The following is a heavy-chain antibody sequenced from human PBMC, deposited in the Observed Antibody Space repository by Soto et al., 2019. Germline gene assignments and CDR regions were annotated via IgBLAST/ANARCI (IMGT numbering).Heavy chain of an antibody. J-gene: IGHJ6*02. CDR2: ISTSSSYI. V-gene: IGHV3-21*01. D-gene: IGHD5-12*01. Sequence: PGESLKISCAASGFTFTTYRMNWVRQAPGKGLEWVSSISTSSSYIYYADSVKGRFTISRENAKNSLYLQMKSLRAEDTAVYYCKRDLTVGYRNTAYYYGMDVWGQGTTVTVSS. CDR3: KRDLTVGYRNTAYYYGMDV. CDR1: GFTFTTYR.